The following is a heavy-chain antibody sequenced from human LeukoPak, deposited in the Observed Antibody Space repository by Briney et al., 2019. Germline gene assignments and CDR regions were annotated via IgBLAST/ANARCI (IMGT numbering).Heavy chain of an antibody. D-gene: IGHD2-8*02. Sequence: GTSLRLSCAASGFTFSGFGMHWVRQAPGKGLQWVAVISSDGTNMFYADSVAGRLTISRDNSKNTLYLQMTSLRPEGTAVYFCGTEGGARGVDTVRYEYWGQGTLVTVSS. V-gene: IGHV3-30*03. CDR2: ISSDGTNM. CDR3: GTEGGARGVDTVRYEY. J-gene: IGHJ1*01. CDR1: GFTFSGFG.